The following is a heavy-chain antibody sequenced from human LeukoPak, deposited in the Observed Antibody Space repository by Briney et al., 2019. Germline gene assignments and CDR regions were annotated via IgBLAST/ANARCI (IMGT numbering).Heavy chain of an antibody. CDR2: ISWDGGST. CDR1: GFTFDDYA. V-gene: IGHV3-43D*03. CDR3: AKDAQPVTIHFMDV. Sequence: PGGSLRLSCAASGFTFDDYAMHWVRQAPGKGLEWVSLISWDGGSTYYADSVKGRFTISRDNSKNSLYLQMNSLRAEDTALYYCAKDAQPVTIHFMDVWGKGTTVTVSS. D-gene: IGHD4-17*01. J-gene: IGHJ6*03.